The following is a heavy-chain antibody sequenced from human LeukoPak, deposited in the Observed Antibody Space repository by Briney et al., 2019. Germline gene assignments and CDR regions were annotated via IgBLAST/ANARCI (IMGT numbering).Heavy chain of an antibody. CDR2: INHSGST. CDR1: GGSFSGYY. V-gene: IGHV4-34*01. D-gene: IGHD2-2*01. J-gene: IGHJ6*03. Sequence: SETLSLTCTVYGGSFSGYYWSWIRQPPGKGLEWIGEINHSGSTNYNPSLKSRVTISVDTSKNQFSLKLSSVTAADTAVYYCARRRSIYNYYYYYYMDVWGKGTTVTVSS. CDR3: ARRRSIYNYYYYYYMDV.